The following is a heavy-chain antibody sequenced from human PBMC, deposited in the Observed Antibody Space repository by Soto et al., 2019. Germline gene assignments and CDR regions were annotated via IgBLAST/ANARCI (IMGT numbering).Heavy chain of an antibody. J-gene: IGHJ3*02. V-gene: IGHV3-23*01. CDR1: GFTFSSYA. Sequence: PAGSLRLSCAASGFTFSSYAMSWVRQAPGKGLEWVSAISGSGGSTYYADSVKGRFTISRDNSKNTLYLQMNSLRAEDTAVYYCAKVDGYCSGGSCFPGAFDIWGQGTMVTVSS. D-gene: IGHD2-15*01. CDR3: AKVDGYCSGGSCFPGAFDI. CDR2: ISGSGGST.